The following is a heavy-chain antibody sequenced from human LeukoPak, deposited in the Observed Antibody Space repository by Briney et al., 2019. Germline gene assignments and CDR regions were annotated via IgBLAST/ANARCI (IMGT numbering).Heavy chain of an antibody. Sequence: GESLKISCKGSGYKFTDYWVGWVRQMPGKGLEWMGIIYPGDSDTTYSPSFQGQVTISAEEPINTAYLQWSSLKASDTAIYYCARSAPPGNWNDLRYYYPMDVWGQGTTVTVSS. V-gene: IGHV5-51*04. CDR3: ARSAPPGNWNDLRYYYPMDV. D-gene: IGHD1-1*01. CDR1: GYKFTDYW. CDR2: IYPGDSDT. J-gene: IGHJ6*02.